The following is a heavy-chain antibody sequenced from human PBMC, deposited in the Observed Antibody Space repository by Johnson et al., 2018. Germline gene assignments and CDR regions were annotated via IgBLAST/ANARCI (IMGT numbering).Heavy chain of an antibody. D-gene: IGHD3-16*01. CDR1: GFTFTTYA. J-gene: IGHJ4*02. CDR2: ISGSGGTT. CDR3: ARSLKGGGVFFDY. V-gene: IGHV3-23*04. Sequence: VQLVESGGGLVQPGGSLRLSCAASGFTFTTYAMTWVRQAPGKGLEWVSTISGSGGTTLYADSVKGRFTLSRDNSKNTLSLQMNSLRADDTAVYYCARSLKGGGVFFDYWGQGTLVTASS.